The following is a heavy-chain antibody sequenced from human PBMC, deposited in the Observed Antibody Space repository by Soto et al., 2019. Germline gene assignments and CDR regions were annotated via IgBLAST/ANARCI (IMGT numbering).Heavy chain of an antibody. J-gene: IGHJ4*02. CDR1: GFTFSSYS. V-gene: IGHV3-21*01. Sequence: GGSLRLSCAASGFTFSSYSMNWVRQAPGKGLEWVSSISSSSSYIYYADSVKGRFTISRDNAKNSLYLQMNSLRAEDTAVYYCAREGDYGDYYFDYWGQGTLVTVSS. CDR2: ISSSSSYI. D-gene: IGHD4-17*01. CDR3: AREGDYGDYYFDY.